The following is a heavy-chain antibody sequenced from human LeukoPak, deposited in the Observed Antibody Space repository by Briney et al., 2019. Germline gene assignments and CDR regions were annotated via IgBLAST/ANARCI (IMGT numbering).Heavy chain of an antibody. D-gene: IGHD3-3*01. Sequence: SETLSLTCTVSGGSISSGGYYWSWIRQHPGKGLEWIGYIYYSGSTYYNPSLKSRVTISVDRSKNQFSLKLSSVTAADTAVYYCASYRPVFADAFDIWGQGTMVTVSS. J-gene: IGHJ3*02. CDR1: GGSISSGGYY. CDR2: IYYSGST. CDR3: ASYRPVFADAFDI. V-gene: IGHV4-31*03.